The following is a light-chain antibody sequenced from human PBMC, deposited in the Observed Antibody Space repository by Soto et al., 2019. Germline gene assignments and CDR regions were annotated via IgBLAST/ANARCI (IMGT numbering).Light chain of an antibody. CDR1: QTVSSIY. J-gene: IGKJ5*01. CDR3: QQRRSWPQTIT. Sequence: EIVLTQSPGIVLLSRGERATLSCRAIQTVSSIYLAWYQQKPGQAPRLLIYGISTRATGIPDRLSVSGSGTDFTLTISSLEPEDFAVYYCQQRRSWPQTITFGQGTRLEIK. V-gene: IGKV3D-20*02. CDR2: GIS.